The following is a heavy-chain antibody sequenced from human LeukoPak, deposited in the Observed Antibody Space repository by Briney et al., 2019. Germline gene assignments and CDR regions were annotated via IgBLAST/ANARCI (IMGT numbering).Heavy chain of an antibody. Sequence: SETLSLACTVSGGSISSYYWSWIRQPPGKELEWIGYIYYSGSTNYNPSLKSRVTISVDTSKNQFSLKLSSVTAADTAVYYCARGSIVVVPAAKGGWFDPWGQRTLVTVSS. CDR3: ARGSIVVVPAAKGGWFDP. CDR2: IYYSGST. D-gene: IGHD2-2*01. CDR1: GGSISSYY. J-gene: IGHJ5*02. V-gene: IGHV4-59*08.